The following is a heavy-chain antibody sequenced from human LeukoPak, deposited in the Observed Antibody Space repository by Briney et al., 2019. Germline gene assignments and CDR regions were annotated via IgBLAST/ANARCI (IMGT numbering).Heavy chain of an antibody. CDR2: IYYSGST. D-gene: IGHD1-20*01. Sequence: SETLSLTCTVSGGSISSSSYYWGWIRQPPGKGLEWIGSIYYSGSTYYNPSLKSRVTISVDTSKNQFSLKLTSVTAADTAVYYCARDPNWSDDPFDIWGQGTMVTVSS. V-gene: IGHV4-39*07. CDR3: ARDPNWSDDPFDI. CDR1: GGSISSSSYY. J-gene: IGHJ3*02.